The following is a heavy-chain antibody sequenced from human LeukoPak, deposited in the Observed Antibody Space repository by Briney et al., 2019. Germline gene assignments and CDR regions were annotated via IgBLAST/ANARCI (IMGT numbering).Heavy chain of an antibody. J-gene: IGHJ4*02. V-gene: IGHV4-34*01. CDR3: ARGRANHYFDY. Sequence: SETLSLTCAVYGGSFSGYYWSWIRQPPGKGLEWIGEINHSGSTNYNPSLKSRVTISVDTSKNQFSLKLSSVTAADTAVYYCARGRANHYFDYWGPGTLVTVSS. CDR1: GGSFSGYY. CDR2: INHSGST.